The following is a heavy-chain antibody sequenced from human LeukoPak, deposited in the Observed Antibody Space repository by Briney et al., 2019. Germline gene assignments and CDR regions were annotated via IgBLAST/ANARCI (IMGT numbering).Heavy chain of an antibody. CDR2: TYYRSKWYN. CDR3: ARDFGTTGWHTFDY. CDR1: GDSVSSKNGA. D-gene: IGHD6-19*01. Sequence: SQTLSLTCVVSGDSVSSKNGAWNWIRQSPSRGLERLERTYYRSKWYNDYAESMEGRMTISQDTSKNQYSLHLNSVTPDDTAVYYCARDFGTTGWHTFDYWGQGTLVTVSS. J-gene: IGHJ4*02. V-gene: IGHV6-1*01.